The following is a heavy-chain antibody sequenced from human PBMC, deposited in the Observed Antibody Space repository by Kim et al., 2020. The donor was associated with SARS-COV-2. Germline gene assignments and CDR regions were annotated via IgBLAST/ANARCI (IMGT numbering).Heavy chain of an antibody. CDR2: ISSSSSTI. Sequence: GGSLRLSCAASGFTFSSYSMNWVRQAPGKGLEWVSYISSSSSTIYYADSVKGRFTISRDNAKNSLYLQMNSLRDEDTAVYYCARGPKPPYYYDSSGYYYGPKWGQGTLVTVSS. CDR3: ARGPKPPYYYDSSGYYYGPK. D-gene: IGHD3-22*01. V-gene: IGHV3-48*02. J-gene: IGHJ4*02. CDR1: GFTFSSYS.